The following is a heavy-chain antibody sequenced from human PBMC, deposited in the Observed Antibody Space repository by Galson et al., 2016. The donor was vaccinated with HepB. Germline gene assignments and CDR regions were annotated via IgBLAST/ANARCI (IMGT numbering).Heavy chain of an antibody. J-gene: IGHJ5*02. V-gene: IGHV3-23*01. CDR3: ARDTYGAFDP. D-gene: IGHD2-8*01. CDR2: ISPRGTDT. CDR1: GFNFNIYA. Sequence: SPRLSCAASGFNFNIYAMAWVRQAPGKGLQWVSAISPRGTDTYYADSVMGRFSISRDNSKTTVDLQMDSLRAEDTAVYYCARDTYGAFDPWGQGALVTVSS.